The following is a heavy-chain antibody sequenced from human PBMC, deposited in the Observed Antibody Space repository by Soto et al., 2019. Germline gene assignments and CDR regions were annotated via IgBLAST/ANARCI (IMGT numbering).Heavy chain of an antibody. CDR3: TRQYSGSYWNYYYYSMDV. CDR2: IYPGDSDT. D-gene: IGHD1-26*01. J-gene: IGHJ6*02. V-gene: IGHV5-51*01. Sequence: GESLKISCKGSGYSFTSYWIGWVRQMPGKGLEWMGIIYPGDSDTRYSPSFQGQVTISADKSISTAYLQWSSLKASDTAMYYCTRQYSGSYWNYYYYSMDVWGQGTTVTVSS. CDR1: GYSFTSYW.